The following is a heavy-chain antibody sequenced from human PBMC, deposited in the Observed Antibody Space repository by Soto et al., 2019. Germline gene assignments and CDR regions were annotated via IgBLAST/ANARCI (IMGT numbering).Heavy chain of an antibody. D-gene: IGHD3-3*01. Sequence: GGSLRLSCAASGFTFSSYAMSWVRQAPGKGLEWVSAISGSGGSTYYADSVKGRFTISRDNSKNTLYLQMNSLRAEDAAVYYCAKDPATIFLVVIPRYDYYVIDFWGQGSTVTGSS. J-gene: IGHJ6*02. CDR2: ISGSGGST. CDR1: GFTFSSYA. V-gene: IGHV3-23*01. CDR3: AKDPATIFLVVIPRYDYYVIDF.